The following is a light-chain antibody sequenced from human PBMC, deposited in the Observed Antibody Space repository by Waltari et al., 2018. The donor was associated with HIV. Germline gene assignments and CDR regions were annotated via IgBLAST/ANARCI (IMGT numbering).Light chain of an antibody. CDR1: SSDVGGYTY. CDR3: SSYAGSDNLGV. V-gene: IGLV2-8*01. Sequence: QSALTQPPSASGSPGQSVTISCTGTSSDVGGYTYVSWYQQHPGKAPKRMIYEVNKRPSGVPGRFSGSKSGNTASLTVSGLQAEDEADYYCSSYAGSDNLGVFGGGTKLTVL. CDR2: EVN. J-gene: IGLJ3*02.